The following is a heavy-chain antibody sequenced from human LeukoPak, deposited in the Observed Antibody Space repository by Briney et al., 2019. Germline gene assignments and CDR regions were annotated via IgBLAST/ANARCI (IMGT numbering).Heavy chain of an antibody. CDR1: GLTFSSYE. J-gene: IGHJ4*02. CDR2: ISSSGSII. D-gene: IGHD1-26*01. CDR3: ARVSGDSGYFDC. Sequence: PGGSLRLSCTASGLTFSSYEMNWVRQAPGKGLEWVSYISSSGSIIYYADSVKGRFTISRDNAKNPLYLQMNSLRAEDTAVYYCARVSGDSGYFDCWGQGTLVTVSS. V-gene: IGHV3-48*03.